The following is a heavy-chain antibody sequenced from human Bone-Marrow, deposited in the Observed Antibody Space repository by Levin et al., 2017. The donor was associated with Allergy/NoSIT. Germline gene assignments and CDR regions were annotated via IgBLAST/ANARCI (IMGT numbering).Heavy chain of an antibody. J-gene: IGHJ6*02. CDR3: ARDRVDFWSGYLILYGMDV. D-gene: IGHD3-3*01. CDR2: INSDGSST. V-gene: IGHV3-74*01. Sequence: GESLKISCAASGFTFSSYWMHWVRQAPGKGLVWVSRINSDGSSTSYADSVKGRFTISRDNAKNTLYLQMNSLRAEDTAVYYCARDRVDFWSGYLILYGMDVWGQGTTVTVSS. CDR1: GFTFSSYW.